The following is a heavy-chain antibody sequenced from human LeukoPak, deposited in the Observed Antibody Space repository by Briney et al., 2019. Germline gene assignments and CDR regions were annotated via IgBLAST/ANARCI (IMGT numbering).Heavy chain of an antibody. CDR3: TTDTPEYSGSYPY. D-gene: IGHD1-26*01. CDR1: GFTLSTSW. J-gene: IGHJ4*02. CDR2: IKSKTDGGTT. Sequence: GGSLRLSCIASGFTLSTSWMSWVRQAPGKGLEWVGRIKSKTDGGTTDYAAPVKGRFTISRDDSKNTLYLQMNSLKAEDTAVYHCTTDTPEYSGSYPYWGQGTLVTVSS. V-gene: IGHV3-15*01.